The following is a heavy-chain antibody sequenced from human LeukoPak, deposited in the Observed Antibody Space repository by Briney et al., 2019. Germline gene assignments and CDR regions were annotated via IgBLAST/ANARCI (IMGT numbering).Heavy chain of an antibody. CDR2: IYPGDSHT. CDR3: ARSGGYDYFDY. J-gene: IGHJ4*02. V-gene: IGHV5-51*01. D-gene: IGHD5-12*01. CDR1: GYSFPSYW. Sequence: GESLKISCKGSGYSFPSYWIGWVRQMPGKGLEWLGIIYPGDSHTRYSPSFQGQVTISADKSISAAYLQWSSLKASDTAMYYCARSGGYDYFDYWGQGTLVTVSS.